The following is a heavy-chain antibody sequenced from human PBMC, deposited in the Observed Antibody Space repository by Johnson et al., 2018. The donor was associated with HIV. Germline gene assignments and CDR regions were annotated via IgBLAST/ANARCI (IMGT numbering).Heavy chain of an antibody. V-gene: IGHV3-30*04. J-gene: IGHJ3*02. CDR1: RFTFSSYA. CDR2: IWYDGSNK. Sequence: VQLVESGGGVVRPGGSLRLSCAASRFTFSSYAMHWVRQAPGKGLEWVAVIWYDGSNKYYADSVKGRFTISRDNSKNTLYLQMNSLRAEDTAVYFCARGPIADDAFDIWGQGTMVTVSS. CDR3: ARGPIADDAFDI. D-gene: IGHD3-16*02.